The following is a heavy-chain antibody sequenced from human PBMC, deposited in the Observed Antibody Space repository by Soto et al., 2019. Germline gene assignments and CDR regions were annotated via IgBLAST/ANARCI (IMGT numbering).Heavy chain of an antibody. CDR2: IYHSGST. J-gene: IGHJ6*02. CDR1: GGSISSNKW. Sequence: SETLSLTCAVYGGSISSNKWWSWVRQPPGKGLEWIGEIYHSGSTNYNPSLKSRVTISLDKSKNQFSLKLTPVTAADSAVYYCARDGHIVVVPTSLGGMDVWGQGTTVTVSS. V-gene: IGHV4-4*02. CDR3: ARDGHIVVVPTSLGGMDV. D-gene: IGHD2-2*01.